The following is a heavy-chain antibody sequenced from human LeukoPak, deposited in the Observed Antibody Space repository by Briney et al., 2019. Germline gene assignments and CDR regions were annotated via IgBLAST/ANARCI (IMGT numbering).Heavy chain of an antibody. D-gene: IGHD6-13*01. CDR2: IRQDAGEK. CDR1: GFSISNHW. CDR3: ARRLYSSSGPNDAFDI. V-gene: IGHV3-7*01. Sequence: PGGSLRLSCAASGFSISNHWMTWVRQVPGKGLEWVANIRQDAGEKYYVDSVKGRFTISRDNGKNSLYLQMNSLGAEDTAVYYCARRLYSSSGPNDAFDIWGQGTMVTVSS. J-gene: IGHJ3*02.